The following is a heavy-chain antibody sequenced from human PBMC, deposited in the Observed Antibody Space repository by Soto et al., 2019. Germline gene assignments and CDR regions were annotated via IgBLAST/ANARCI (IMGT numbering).Heavy chain of an antibody. CDR1: GGSISSGDYY. V-gene: IGHV4-30-4*01. D-gene: IGHD3-9*01. CDR2: IYYSGST. Sequence: PSETLSLTCTVSGGSISSGDYYWSWIRQPPGKGLEWIGYIYYSGSTYYNPSLKSRVTISVDTSKNQFSLKLSSVTAADTAVYYCARDSGILTGYLNYFDYWGQGTLVTVSS. CDR3: ARDSGILTGYLNYFDY. J-gene: IGHJ4*02.